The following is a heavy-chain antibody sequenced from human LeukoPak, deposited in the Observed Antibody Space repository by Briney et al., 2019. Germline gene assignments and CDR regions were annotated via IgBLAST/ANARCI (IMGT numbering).Heavy chain of an antibody. J-gene: IGHJ4*02. CDR1: GFSLSTGGMR. CDR3: ARGRPDFAYYFDY. D-gene: IGHD1-14*01. Sequence: SGPTLVNPTQTLTLTCTFSGFSLSTGGMRVSWIRQPPGKALEWLARIDWDDDKFYSSSLKTRLTISKDSSKNLVVLIMTNVDPVDTATYYCARGRPDFAYYFDYWGQGTLVAVSS. CDR2: IDWDDDK. V-gene: IGHV2-70*04.